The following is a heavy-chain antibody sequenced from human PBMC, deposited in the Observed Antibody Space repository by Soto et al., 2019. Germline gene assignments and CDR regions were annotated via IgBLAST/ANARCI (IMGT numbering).Heavy chain of an antibody. J-gene: IGHJ5*02. CDR2: INHSGST. Sequence: SETLSLTCAVYGGSFSGYYRSWIRQPPGKGLEWIGEINHSGSTNYNPSLRSRVTISVDTSKNQFSLKLSSVTAADTAVYYCARRGTRGAMAARYNWFDPWGQGTLVTVSS. V-gene: IGHV4-34*01. CDR1: GGSFSGYY. D-gene: IGHD3-10*01. CDR3: ARRGTRGAMAARYNWFDP.